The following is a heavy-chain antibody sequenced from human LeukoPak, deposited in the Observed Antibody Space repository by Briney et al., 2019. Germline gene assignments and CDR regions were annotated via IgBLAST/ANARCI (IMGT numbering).Heavy chain of an antibody. Sequence: ASVKVSCKASEYTFSVYHIHWVRQAPGQGLEWMGWINPNSGGTNYAQKFQGRVTMTRDTSISTAYMELSRLRSDDTAVYYCARDTDYYDSSGYLRDWGQGTLVTVSS. J-gene: IGHJ4*02. V-gene: IGHV1-2*02. CDR3: ARDTDYYDSSGYLRD. CDR1: EYTFSVYH. CDR2: INPNSGGT. D-gene: IGHD3-22*01.